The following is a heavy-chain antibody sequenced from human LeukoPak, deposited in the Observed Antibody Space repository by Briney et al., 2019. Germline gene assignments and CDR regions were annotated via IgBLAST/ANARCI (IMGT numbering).Heavy chain of an antibody. D-gene: IGHD3-3*01. CDR1: GGSFSGYY. CDR2: INHSGST. CDR3: ARSPPYYDFWSGYYRWFDP. Sequence: SETLSLTCAVYGGSFSGYYWSWIRQPPGKGLEWIGEINHSGSTNYNPSFKSRVTISVDTSKNQFSLKLSSVTAADTAVYYCARSPPYYDFWSGYYRWFDPWGQGTLVTVSS. J-gene: IGHJ5*02. V-gene: IGHV4-34*01.